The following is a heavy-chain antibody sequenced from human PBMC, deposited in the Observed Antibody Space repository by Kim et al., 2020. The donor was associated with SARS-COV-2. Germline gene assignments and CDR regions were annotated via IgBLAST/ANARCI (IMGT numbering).Heavy chain of an antibody. J-gene: IGHJ3*01. V-gene: IGHV1-3*01. CDR1: GYTFTDYA. CDR3: AREGHEGGYLT. D-gene: IGHD3-22*01. Sequence: ASVKVSCKASGYTFTDYAIHWVRQAPGQRFEWMGWINAVNGNTRYSQKFQGRVTITRDTSASTAYMELNSLRSEDTAVYYCAREGHEGGYLTWGQGTMVTVSS. CDR2: INAVNGNT.